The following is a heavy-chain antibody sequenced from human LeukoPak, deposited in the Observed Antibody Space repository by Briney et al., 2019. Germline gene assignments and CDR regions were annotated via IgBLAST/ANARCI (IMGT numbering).Heavy chain of an antibody. CDR3: ARLRPGYSSSWYVNYFDY. CDR1: GYTFTSYG. J-gene: IGHJ4*02. V-gene: IGHV1-18*01. D-gene: IGHD6-13*01. CDR2: ISAYNGNT. Sequence: ASVKVSCKASGYTFTSYGISWVRQAPGQGLEWMGWISAYNGNTNYAQKLQGRVTMTTDTSTSTAYMELSSLRSDDTAVYYCARLRPGYSSSWYVNYFDYWGQGTLVTVSS.